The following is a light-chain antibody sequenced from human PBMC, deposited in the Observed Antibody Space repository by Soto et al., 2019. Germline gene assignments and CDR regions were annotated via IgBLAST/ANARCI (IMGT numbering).Light chain of an antibody. CDR2: DAS. Sequence: DIQMTQSPSSLSASVGDRVTITCQASQDISNYLNWYQQKPGKAPKLLIYDASNLETGVPSRFSGSGSGTDSTFTISSLQPEDIATYYFQQYDNLPLTFGQGTRLEIK. J-gene: IGKJ5*01. CDR1: QDISNY. CDR3: QQYDNLPLT. V-gene: IGKV1-33*01.